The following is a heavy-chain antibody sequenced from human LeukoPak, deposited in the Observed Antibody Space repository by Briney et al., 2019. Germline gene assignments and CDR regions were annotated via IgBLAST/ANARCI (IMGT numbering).Heavy chain of an antibody. CDR2: ISSSSSYI. V-gene: IGHV3-21*01. CDR1: GFTFSSYA. CDR3: ARPGSGSYYYGMDV. Sequence: GGSLRLSCAASGFTFSSYAMSWVRQAPGKGLEWVSSISSSSSYIYYADSVKGRFTISRDNAKNSLYLQMNSLRAEDTAVYYCARPGSGSYYYGMDVWGQGTTVTVSS. J-gene: IGHJ6*02. D-gene: IGHD3-10*01.